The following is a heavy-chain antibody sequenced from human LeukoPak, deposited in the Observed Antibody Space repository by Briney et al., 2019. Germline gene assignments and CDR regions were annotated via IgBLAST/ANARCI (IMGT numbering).Heavy chain of an antibody. CDR2: IYTSGST. J-gene: IGHJ4*02. Sequence: SETLSLTCTVSGGSISSYYWSWIWQPAGKGLEWIGRIYTSGSTNYNPSLKSRVTMSVDTSKNQFSLKLSSVTAADTAVYYCARDRCSSSWYCTFDYWGQGTLVTVSS. V-gene: IGHV4-4*07. CDR3: ARDRCSSSWYCTFDY. CDR1: GGSISSYY. D-gene: IGHD6-13*01.